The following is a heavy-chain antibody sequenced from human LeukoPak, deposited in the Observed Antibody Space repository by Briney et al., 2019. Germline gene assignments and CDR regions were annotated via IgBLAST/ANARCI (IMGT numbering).Heavy chain of an antibody. V-gene: IGHV3-7*01. CDR2: IKQDGSEK. CDR3: ARDRGSYYDFWSGYRSSDY. D-gene: IGHD3-3*01. J-gene: IGHJ4*02. CDR1: GFTFSSYW. Sequence: GGSLRLSCAASGFTFSSYWMSWVRQAPGKGLEWVADIKQDGSEKYYVDSVKGRFTISRDNAKNSLYLQMNSLRAEDTAVYYCARDRGSYYDFWSGYRSSDYWGQGTLVTVSS.